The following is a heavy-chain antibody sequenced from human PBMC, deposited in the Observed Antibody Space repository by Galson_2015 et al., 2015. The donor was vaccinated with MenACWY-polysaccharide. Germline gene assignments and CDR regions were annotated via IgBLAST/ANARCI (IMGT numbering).Heavy chain of an antibody. D-gene: IGHD3-10*01. J-gene: IGHJ4*02. CDR2: ISASGGGT. V-gene: IGHV3-23*01. CDR1: GFTFTTYA. Sequence: SLRLSCAASGFTFTTYAMNWVRQAPGKGLEWVSAISASGGGTHYADSVKGRFTISRDNSKNTLYLQMNSLRAEDTAVNYCAKYGSGSFYLDWGQGTLVTVSS. CDR3: AKYGSGSFYLD.